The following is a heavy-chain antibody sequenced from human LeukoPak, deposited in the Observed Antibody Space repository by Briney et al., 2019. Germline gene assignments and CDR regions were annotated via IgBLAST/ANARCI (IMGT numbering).Heavy chain of an antibody. CDR2: ISYDGSNK. D-gene: IGHD6-19*01. V-gene: IGHV3-30*18. Sequence: PGGSLRLSCAASGLTFSSYGMHWVRQAPGKGLEWVAVISYDGSNKYYADSVKGRFTISRDNSKNTLYLQMNSLRAEDTAVYYCAKDSSPRELDYWGQGTLVTVSS. J-gene: IGHJ4*02. CDR1: GLTFSSYG. CDR3: AKDSSPRELDY.